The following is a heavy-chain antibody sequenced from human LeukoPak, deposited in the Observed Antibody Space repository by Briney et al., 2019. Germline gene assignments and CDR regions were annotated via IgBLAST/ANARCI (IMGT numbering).Heavy chain of an antibody. CDR3: ARVRGRGYSYGWGGKAYLDY. D-gene: IGHD5-18*01. CDR1: GGSISSHY. Sequence: SETLSLTCTVSGGSISSHYWSWIRQPPGKGLEWIGYIYYSGSTNYNPSLKSRVTISVDTSKNQFSLKLSSVTTADTAVYYCARVRGRGYSYGWGGKAYLDYWGQGTLVTVSS. V-gene: IGHV4-59*11. CDR2: IYYSGST. J-gene: IGHJ4*02.